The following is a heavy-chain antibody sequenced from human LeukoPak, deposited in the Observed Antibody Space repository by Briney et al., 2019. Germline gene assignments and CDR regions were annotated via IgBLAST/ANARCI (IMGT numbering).Heavy chain of an antibody. CDR3: ARHRDIVATYFDY. CDR2: IYYSGST. V-gene: IGHV4-39*01. J-gene: IGHJ4*02. D-gene: IGHD5-12*01. Sequence: SETLSLTCTVSGGSISSYYWGWIRQPPGKGLEWIGSIYYSGSTYYNPSLKSRVTISVDTSKNQFSLKLSSVTAADTAVYYCARHRDIVATYFDYWGQGTLVTVSS. CDR1: GGSISSYY.